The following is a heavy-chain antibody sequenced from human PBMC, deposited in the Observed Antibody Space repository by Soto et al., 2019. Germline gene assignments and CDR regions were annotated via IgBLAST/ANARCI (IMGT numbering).Heavy chain of an antibody. J-gene: IGHJ4*02. CDR1: GYTFTSYG. D-gene: IGHD3-22*01. V-gene: IGHV1-18*01. CDR3: ARDRTPLYYYDSSGYYSDFDY. CDR2: ISAYNGNT. Sequence: AASVKVSCKASGYTFTSYGISWVRQAPGQGLEWMGWISAYNGNTNYAQKLQGRVTMTTDTSTSTAYMELRSLRSDDTAVYYCARDRTPLYYYDSSGYYSDFDYWGQGTLVTVSS.